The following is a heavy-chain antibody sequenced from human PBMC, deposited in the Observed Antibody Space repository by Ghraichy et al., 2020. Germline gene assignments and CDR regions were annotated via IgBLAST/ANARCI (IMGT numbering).Heavy chain of an antibody. J-gene: IGHJ3*02. CDR3: TRGRYRYGSFADAFDI. CDR2: INSSDSTI. Sequence: GGSLRLSCAASGFTFDSYQMNWVRQAPGKGLEWVSYINSSDSTIYYADSVKGRFTISRDNAKNSLCLQMNSLRAEDTAVYYCTRGRYRYGSFADAFDIWGQGTIATVSS. V-gene: IGHV3-48*03. CDR1: GFTFDSYQ. D-gene: IGHD5-18*01.